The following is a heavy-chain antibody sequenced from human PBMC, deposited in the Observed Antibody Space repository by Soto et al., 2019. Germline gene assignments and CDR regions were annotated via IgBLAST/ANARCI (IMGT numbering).Heavy chain of an antibody. CDR2: IKQDGSEK. D-gene: IGHD6-19*01. CDR3: ARDTFYSSGWYFLVSYFDY. V-gene: IGHV3-7*03. CDR1: GFTFSSYW. Sequence: GGSLRLSCAASGFTFSSYWMSWVRQAPGKGLEWVANIKQDGSEKYYVDSVKGRFTISRDNAKNSLYLQMNSLRAEDTAVYYCARDTFYSSGWYFLVSYFDYWGQGTQVTVSS. J-gene: IGHJ4*02.